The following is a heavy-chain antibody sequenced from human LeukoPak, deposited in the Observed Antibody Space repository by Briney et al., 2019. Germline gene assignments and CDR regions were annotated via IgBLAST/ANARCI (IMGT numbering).Heavy chain of an antibody. Sequence: GSLRLSCAASGFTFSSYAMSWVRQAPGKGLEWIGEINHSGSTNYNPSLKSRVTISLDTSKNQFSLRLTSVTAADTAVYYCARGTPHYYGSGSYYIRRFDPWGQGTLVTVSS. V-gene: IGHV4-34*01. CDR2: INHSGST. CDR1: GFTFSSYA. J-gene: IGHJ5*02. CDR3: ARGTPHYYGSGSYYIRRFDP. D-gene: IGHD3-10*01.